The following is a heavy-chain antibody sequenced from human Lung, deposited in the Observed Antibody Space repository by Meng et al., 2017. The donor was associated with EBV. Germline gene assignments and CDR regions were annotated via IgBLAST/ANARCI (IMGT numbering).Heavy chain of an antibody. CDR1: GDSLRSGGYY. D-gene: IGHD6-13*01. J-gene: IGHJ5*02. CDR3: ARATVVVPSGIYWFDP. Sequence: HLQESDPGLVKPSHPLSLTRTVSGDSLRSGGYYWSWIRQHPGKGLEWIGYIYYSGNTYYNPSLKSRVTISIDTSKNQFSLKLSSVTAADTAVYFCARATVVVPSGIYWFDPWGQGTLVTVFS. V-gene: IGHV4-31*03. CDR2: IYYSGNT.